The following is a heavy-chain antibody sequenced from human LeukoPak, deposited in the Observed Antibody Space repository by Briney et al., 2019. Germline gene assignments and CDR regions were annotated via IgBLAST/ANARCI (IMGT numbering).Heavy chain of an antibody. V-gene: IGHV1-18*01. Sequence: ASVKDSRKASGYTFTSYGISWVRQAPGQGLEWMGWISAYNGNTNYAQKLQGRVTMTTDTSTSTAYMELRSLRSDDTAVYYCARPKIPDYGDYLPVAVGYAFDIWGQGTMVTVSS. CDR3: ARPKIPDYGDYLPVAVGYAFDI. CDR2: ISAYNGNT. D-gene: IGHD4-17*01. J-gene: IGHJ3*02. CDR1: GYTFTSYG.